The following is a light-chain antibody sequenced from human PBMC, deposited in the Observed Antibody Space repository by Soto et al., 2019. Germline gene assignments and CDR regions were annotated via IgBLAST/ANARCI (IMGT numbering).Light chain of an antibody. CDR3: SSYTSIITLDG. Sequence: SALTQPASVSGSPGQSLTISCTGTSSDVGGYNYVSWYQQHPGKAPKLMIYEVSNRPSGVSNRFSGSKSGNTASLTISGLQAEYEADYYCSSYTSIITLDGFGSGTKVTVL. J-gene: IGLJ1*01. V-gene: IGLV2-14*01. CDR1: SSDVGGYNY. CDR2: EVS.